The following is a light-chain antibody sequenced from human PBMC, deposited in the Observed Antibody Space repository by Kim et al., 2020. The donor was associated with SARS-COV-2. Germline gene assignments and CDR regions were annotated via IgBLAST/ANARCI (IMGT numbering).Light chain of an antibody. V-gene: IGKV1-5*03. J-gene: IGKJ5*01. CDR2: KAS. CDR3: QQYESYSQIT. CDR1: QSISRY. Sequence: DIQMTQSPSTLSASVGDRVTITCRASQSISRYLAWYQQKPGKAPNLLIYKASSLESGVPSRFSGSGSGTEFTLTISSLQPDDFATYYCQQYESYSQITFGQGTRLEIK.